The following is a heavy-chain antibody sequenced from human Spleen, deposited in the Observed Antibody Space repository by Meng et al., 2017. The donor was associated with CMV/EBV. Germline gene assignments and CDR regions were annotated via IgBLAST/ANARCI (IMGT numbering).Heavy chain of an antibody. J-gene: IGHJ5*02. CDR1: GGSFSGYY. V-gene: IGHV4-34*01. D-gene: IGHD3-10*01. Sequence: LACAVYGGSFSGYYWSWIRQPPGKGLEWIGEINHSGSTNYNPSLKSRVTISVDTSKNQFSLKLSSVTAADTAVYYCARFDTRNWFDPWGQGTLVTVSS. CDR2: INHSGST. CDR3: ARFDTRNWFDP.